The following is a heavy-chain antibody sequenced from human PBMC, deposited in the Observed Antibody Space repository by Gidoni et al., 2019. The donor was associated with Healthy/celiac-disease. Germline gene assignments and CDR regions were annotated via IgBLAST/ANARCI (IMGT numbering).Heavy chain of an antibody. Sequence: QVQLVQSGAEVKKPGASVKVSYKASGYTFTSYYMHWVRQAPGQGLEWMGIINPSGGSTSYAQKFQGRVTMTRDTSTSTVYMELSSLRSEDTAVYYCARWRLGLGAFDIWGQGTMVTVSS. CDR3: ARWRLGLGAFDI. CDR1: GYTFTSYY. D-gene: IGHD3-16*01. CDR2: INPSGGST. V-gene: IGHV1-46*01. J-gene: IGHJ3*02.